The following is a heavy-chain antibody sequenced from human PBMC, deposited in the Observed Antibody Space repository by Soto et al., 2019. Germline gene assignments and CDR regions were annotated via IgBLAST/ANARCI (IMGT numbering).Heavy chain of an antibody. J-gene: IGHJ6*02. V-gene: IGHV4-59*12. Sequence: SETLSLTCTVSGGSISSYYWSWIRQPPGKGLEWIGYIYYSGSTNYNPSLKSRVTISVDTSKNQFSLQLNSVTPEDTAVYYCARGGPRRLRQQLALGYYYYGMDVWGQGTTVTVSS. CDR3: ARGGPRRLRQQLALGYYYYGMDV. CDR1: GGSISSYY. CDR2: IYYSGST. D-gene: IGHD6-13*01.